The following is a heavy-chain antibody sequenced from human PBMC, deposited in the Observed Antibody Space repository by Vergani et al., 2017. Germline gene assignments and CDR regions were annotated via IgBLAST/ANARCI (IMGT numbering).Heavy chain of an antibody. Sequence: QVQLVESGGGVVQPGRSLRLSCAASGFTFSSYAMHWVRQAPGKGLEWVAVISYDGSNKYYADSVKGRFTRSRDNSKNTLYLQMNSLRAEDTAVYYCARDLSWFGDFDYWGQGTLVTVSS. J-gene: IGHJ4*02. V-gene: IGHV3-30-3*01. CDR3: ARDLSWFGDFDY. CDR1: GFTFSSYA. CDR2: ISYDGSNK. D-gene: IGHD3-10*01.